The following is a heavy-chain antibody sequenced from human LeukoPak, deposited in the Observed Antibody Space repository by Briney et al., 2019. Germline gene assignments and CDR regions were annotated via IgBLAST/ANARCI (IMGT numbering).Heavy chain of an antibody. CDR2: INHSGST. V-gene: IGHV4-34*01. CDR3: ARARYGSGSYYNY. D-gene: IGHD3-10*01. Sequence: SETLSLTCAVYGGSFSGYYWSWIRQPPGKGLEWIGEINHSGSTNYNPSLKSRVTISVDTSKNQFSLKLSSVTAADTAVYYCARARYGSGSYYNYWGQGTLVTVSS. J-gene: IGHJ4*02. CDR1: GGSFSGYY.